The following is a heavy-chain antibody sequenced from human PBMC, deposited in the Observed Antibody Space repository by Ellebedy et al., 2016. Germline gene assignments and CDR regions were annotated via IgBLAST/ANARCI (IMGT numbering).Heavy chain of an antibody. CDR3: AKDTSGYYGGYFDF. CDR1: GLPFGSKG. Sequence: GGSLRLSXEASGLPFGSKGMHWVRQAPGKGLEWVAAISYDGEGTDYVDAVKGRFTISRDNSEDTLFLQMNSLRAEDTAVYYCAKDTSGYYGGYFDFWGQGTLVTVSS. D-gene: IGHD3-22*01. V-gene: IGHV3-30*18. J-gene: IGHJ4*02. CDR2: ISYDGEGT.